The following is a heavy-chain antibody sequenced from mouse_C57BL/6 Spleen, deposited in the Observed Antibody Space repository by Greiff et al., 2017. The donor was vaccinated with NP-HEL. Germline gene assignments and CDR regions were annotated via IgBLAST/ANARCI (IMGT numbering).Heavy chain of an antibody. D-gene: IGHD4-1*01. CDR2: IYPGDGDT. CDR3: ARSHWDADYFDY. Sequence: QVQLQQSGAELVKPGASVKISCKASGYAFSSYWMNWVKQRPGKGLEWIGQIYPGDGDTNYNGKFKGKATLTADKSSSTAYMQLSSLTSEDSAVYFCARSHWDADYFDYWGHGTTLTVSS. J-gene: IGHJ2*01. CDR1: GYAFSSYW. V-gene: IGHV1-80*01.